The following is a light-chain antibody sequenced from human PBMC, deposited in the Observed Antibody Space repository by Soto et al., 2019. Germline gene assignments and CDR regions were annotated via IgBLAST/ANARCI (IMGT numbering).Light chain of an antibody. CDR2: LRS. Sequence: DIVMTQSPLSLPVTPGEPASISCRSSQSLLHSNGYNYLDWYLQKPGQSPQLLIYLRSNRASGVPDRFSGSGSGTHFTLKISRVEAEDVGVYYCMQALHTLFTFGPGTKVDIK. V-gene: IGKV2-28*01. CDR3: MQALHTLFT. CDR1: QSLLHSNGYNY. J-gene: IGKJ3*01.